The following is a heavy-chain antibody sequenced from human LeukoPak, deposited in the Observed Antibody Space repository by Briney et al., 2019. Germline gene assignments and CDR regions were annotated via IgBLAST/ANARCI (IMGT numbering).Heavy chain of an antibody. CDR1: GFNLNNYA. V-gene: IGHV3-23*01. Sequence: GDLRLFCSASGFNLNNYALSWVRQTPGKGLEWVSAISGSGRNTYYADSVKGRFTISRDNSRSTVDLQMNSMRVEDTGIYYCARDEIPSGTWGQGTMVIVSS. CDR3: ARDEIPSGT. CDR2: ISGSGRNT. J-gene: IGHJ3*01. D-gene: IGHD6-25*01.